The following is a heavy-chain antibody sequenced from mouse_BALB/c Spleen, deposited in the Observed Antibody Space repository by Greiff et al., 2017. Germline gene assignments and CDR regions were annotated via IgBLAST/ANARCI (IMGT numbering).Heavy chain of an antibody. J-gene: IGHJ3*01. CDR1: GDSITSGY. CDR2: ISYSGSP. CDR3: ARSGDGYYPFAY. V-gene: IGHV3-8*02. D-gene: IGHD2-3*01. Sequence: EVKLMESGPSLVKPSQTLSLTCSVTGDSITSGYWNWIRKFPGNKLEYMGYISYSGSPYYNPSLKSRISITRDTSKNQYYLQLNSVTTEDTATYYCARSGDGYYPFAYWGQGTLVTVSA.